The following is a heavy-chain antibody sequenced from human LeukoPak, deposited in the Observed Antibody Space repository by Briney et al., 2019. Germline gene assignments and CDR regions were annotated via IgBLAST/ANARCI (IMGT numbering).Heavy chain of an antibody. J-gene: IGHJ4*02. D-gene: IGHD6-13*01. Sequence: GGSLRLSCAASGFTFSSYWMSWVRQAPGKGLEWVANIKKDGSEKYYVDSVKGRFTISRDNAKNSLYLQMNSPRAEDTAVYYCARWAIAAAGTIDYWGQGTLVTVSS. CDR3: ARWAIAAAGTIDY. CDR1: GFTFSSYW. CDR2: IKKDGSEK. V-gene: IGHV3-7*01.